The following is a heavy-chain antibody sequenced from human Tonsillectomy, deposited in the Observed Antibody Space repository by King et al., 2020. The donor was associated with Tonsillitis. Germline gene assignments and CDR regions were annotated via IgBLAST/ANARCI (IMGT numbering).Heavy chain of an antibody. CDR2: ISYDGSNK. V-gene: IGHV3-30*18. J-gene: IGHJ6*02. D-gene: IGHD1-26*01. CDR1: EFTFSSYG. Sequence: VQLVESGGGVVQPGRSLRLSCAASEFTFSSYGMHWVRQAPGKGLERVAVISYDGSNKSYADSVKGRFTISRDNSKNTLDLQMNSLRAEDTAVYYCAKDLGYYYGMDVWGQGTTVTVSS. CDR3: AKDLGYYYGMDV.